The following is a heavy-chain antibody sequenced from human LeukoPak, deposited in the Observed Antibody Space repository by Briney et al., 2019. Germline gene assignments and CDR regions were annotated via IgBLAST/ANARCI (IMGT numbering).Heavy chain of an antibody. D-gene: IGHD3-22*01. Sequence: QPGGSLRLSCAASGFTFSSYAMSWVRQAPGKGLEWVSAISGSGGSTYYADSVKGRFTISRDNSKNTLYLQMNSLRAEDTAVYYCAKDDYYDNTGHLDYWGQGTLVTVSS. CDR1: GFTFSSYA. V-gene: IGHV3-23*01. J-gene: IGHJ4*02. CDR3: AKDDYYDNTGHLDY. CDR2: ISGSGGST.